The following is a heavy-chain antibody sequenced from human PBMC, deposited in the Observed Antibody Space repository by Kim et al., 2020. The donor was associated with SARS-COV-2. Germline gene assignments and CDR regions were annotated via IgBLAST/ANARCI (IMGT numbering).Heavy chain of an antibody. J-gene: IGHJ3*02. CDR1: GFTFSSYA. Sequence: GGSLRLSCAASGFTFSSYAMHWVRQAPGKGLEWVAVISHDGSNKYYADSVKGRFTISRDNSKNTLYLQMNSLRAEDTAVYYCARNVYGDYPGAFDIWGQGTMVTVSS. D-gene: IGHD4-17*01. CDR3: ARNVYGDYPGAFDI. V-gene: IGHV3-30*04. CDR2: ISHDGSNK.